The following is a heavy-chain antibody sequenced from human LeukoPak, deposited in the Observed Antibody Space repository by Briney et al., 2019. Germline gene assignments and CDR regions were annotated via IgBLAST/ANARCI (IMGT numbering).Heavy chain of an antibody. CDR1: GFTFSSYA. CDR2: ISGSGGST. V-gene: IGHV3-23*01. CDR3: ARDSVYYYDSSGSKRPRFDY. Sequence: PGGSLRLSCAASGFTFSSYAMSWVRQAPGKGLEWVSAISGSGGSTYYADSVKGRFTISRDNSKNTLYLQMNSLRAEDTAVYYCARDSVYYYDSSGSKRPRFDYWGQGTLVTVSS. J-gene: IGHJ4*02. D-gene: IGHD3-22*01.